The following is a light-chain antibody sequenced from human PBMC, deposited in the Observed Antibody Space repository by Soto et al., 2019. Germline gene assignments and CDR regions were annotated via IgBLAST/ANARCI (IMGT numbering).Light chain of an antibody. V-gene: IGLV2-14*01. J-gene: IGLJ1*01. CDR3: SSYTSSSTRV. Sequence: QSALTQPASVSGSPGQSITISCTGTSSDVGDYNYVSWYQQHPGKAPKLMIFDVSNRPSGVSNRFSGSKSGNPASLTISGLQAEDEADYYCSSYTSSSTRVFGTGTKVTVL. CDR1: SSDVGDYNY. CDR2: DVS.